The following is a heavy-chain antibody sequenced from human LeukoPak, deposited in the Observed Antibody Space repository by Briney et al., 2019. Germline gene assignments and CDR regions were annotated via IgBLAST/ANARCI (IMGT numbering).Heavy chain of an antibody. CDR3: ARLRGNYFPDF. Sequence: SETLSLTCTVSGGSMSGYYWTWIRKPPGKTLEWIAYIYYTGTTNYNPSLESRVTISVDTSRNQFSLRLRSVAAADTAVYYCARLRGNYFPDFWGQGTLVTVSS. D-gene: IGHD2/OR15-2a*01. CDR1: GGSMSGYY. J-gene: IGHJ4*02. CDR2: IYYTGTT. V-gene: IGHV4-59*01.